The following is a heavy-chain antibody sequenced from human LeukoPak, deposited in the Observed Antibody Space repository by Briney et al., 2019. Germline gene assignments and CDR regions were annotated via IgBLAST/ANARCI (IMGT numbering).Heavy chain of an antibody. J-gene: IGHJ6*03. CDR3: ARAYSGTYGLGYYYMDV. Sequence: GGSLRLSCAASGFTFSDYEMNWVRQAPGKGLEWVSYISSSGSSIFNADSVKGRFTISRHNARNSLYLQMNSLRAEDTAVYYCARAYSGTYGLGYYYMDVWGKGTTVTISS. D-gene: IGHD1-26*01. CDR1: GFTFSDYE. V-gene: IGHV3-48*03. CDR2: ISSSGSSI.